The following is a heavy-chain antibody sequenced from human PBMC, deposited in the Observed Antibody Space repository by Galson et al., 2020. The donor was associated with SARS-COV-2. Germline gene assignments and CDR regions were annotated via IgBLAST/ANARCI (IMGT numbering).Heavy chain of an antibody. CDR2: ISSSSTYI. J-gene: IGHJ4*02. CDR3: ARDRGITATTSGDY. CDR1: GFTFSSYS. D-gene: IGHD1-7*01. Sequence: GSLRLSCAASGFTFSSYSMNWVRQAPGKGLEWVSSISSSSTYIYYADSVKGRFTISRDNAKNSLYLQMNSLRAEDTAVYYCARDRGITATTSGDYWGQGTLVTVSS. V-gene: IGHV3-21*01.